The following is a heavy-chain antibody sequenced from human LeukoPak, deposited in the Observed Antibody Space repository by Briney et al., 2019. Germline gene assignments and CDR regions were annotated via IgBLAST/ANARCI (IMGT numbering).Heavy chain of an antibody. CDR2: ISSSSSII. J-gene: IGHJ4*02. Sequence: GGSLRLSCAASGFSLGAHSMNWVRQSPGKGLEWVAYISSSSSIIFYPDSVKGRFTISRDNAKNSLYLWMTSLTAEDTALYYCARDRRVDSYGPLDSWGQGTVVTVSS. D-gene: IGHD5-18*01. V-gene: IGHV3-48*04. CDR1: GFSLGAHS. CDR3: ARDRRVDSYGPLDS.